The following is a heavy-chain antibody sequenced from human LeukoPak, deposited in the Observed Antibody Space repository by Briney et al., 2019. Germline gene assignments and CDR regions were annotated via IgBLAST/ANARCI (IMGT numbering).Heavy chain of an antibody. V-gene: IGHV4-39*07. CDR2: IYYTGST. J-gene: IGHJ5*02. Sequence: PSETLSPTCTVSSGSISSSSYYWGWIRQPPGKGLEWIASIYYTGSTYYNPSLKTRVTRSVDTSKNQFSLKLSAVTAADTAVYYCARLLEYPWGWFDPWGQGTLVTVSS. D-gene: IGHD3-3*01. CDR1: SGSISSSSYY. CDR3: ARLLEYPWGWFDP.